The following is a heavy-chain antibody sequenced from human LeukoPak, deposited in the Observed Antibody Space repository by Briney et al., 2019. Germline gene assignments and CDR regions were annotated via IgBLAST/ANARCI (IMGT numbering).Heavy chain of an antibody. CDR1: GFPFSNHG. CDR3: VRDTGSGWDFDY. V-gene: IGHV3-43*02. D-gene: IGHD6-19*01. Sequence: PGGSLRLSCAASGFPFSNHGMHWVRQAPGKGLEWVSLVKGDGVTTDYANSVKGRFTVSRDNSKNSLYLQMSNLRTEDTALYYCVRDTGSGWDFDYWGQGTLVTVSS. CDR2: VKGDGVTT. J-gene: IGHJ4*02.